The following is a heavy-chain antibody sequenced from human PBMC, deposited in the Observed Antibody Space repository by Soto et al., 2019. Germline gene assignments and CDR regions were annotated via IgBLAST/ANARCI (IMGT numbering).Heavy chain of an antibody. Sequence: PGGSLRLSCAASGFTFSDYYMSWIRQAPGKGLEWVSYISSRGTTTYYIDSVKGRFTISRDNAKNSLFLQMTSLRAEDTAVYYCARHLYYDFCTGYYQFDCWGQGTLVTVSS. V-gene: IGHV3-11*01. CDR2: ISSRGTTT. CDR3: ARHLYYDFCTGYYQFDC. CDR1: GFTFSDYY. J-gene: IGHJ4*02. D-gene: IGHD3-3*01.